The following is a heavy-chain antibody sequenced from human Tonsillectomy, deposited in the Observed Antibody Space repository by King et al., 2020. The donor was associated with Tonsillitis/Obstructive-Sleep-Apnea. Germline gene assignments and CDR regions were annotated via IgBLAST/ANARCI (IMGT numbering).Heavy chain of an antibody. D-gene: IGHD3-10*01. CDR2: INTNTGNP. CDR3: ARGGLVLFGELCGPFDY. CDR1: GYTFTSYA. V-gene: IGHV7-4-1*02. Sequence: QLVQSGSELKKPGASVKISCKASGYTFTSYAMNWVRQAPGQGLEWMGWINTNTGNPTYAHGFTGRFVFSLDTSVSAAYLQINNLTAEDTAVCYCARGGLVLFGELCGPFDYWGQGTLVTVSS. J-gene: IGHJ4*02.